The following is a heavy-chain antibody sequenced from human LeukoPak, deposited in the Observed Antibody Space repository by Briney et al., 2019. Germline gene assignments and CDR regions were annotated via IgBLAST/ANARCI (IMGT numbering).Heavy chain of an antibody. Sequence: SETLSLTCTVSGGSISSYYWSWIRQPPGKGLEWIGYIYYSGTTNYNPSLKSRVTISVDTSKNQFSLKLSSVTAADTAVYYCARYDSSGWAGTYYFDYWGQGTLVTVSS. D-gene: IGHD6-19*01. CDR2: IYYSGTT. J-gene: IGHJ4*02. CDR1: GGSISSYY. CDR3: ARYDSSGWAGTYYFDY. V-gene: IGHV4-59*08.